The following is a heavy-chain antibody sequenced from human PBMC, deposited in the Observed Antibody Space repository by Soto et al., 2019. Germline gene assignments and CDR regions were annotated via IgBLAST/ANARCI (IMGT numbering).Heavy chain of an antibody. D-gene: IGHD6-13*01. J-gene: IGHJ3*02. V-gene: IGHV1-69*15. CDR1: GGTFSNYA. Sequence: QVQLVQSGAELKKPGYSVMVSCQVSGGTFSNYAISWERQAPGQGLEWMGKIIPIFGTTNYAQNFRGRVTITADEYTTTAYMELSSLRSDDTALYYCARELPPAPGSFREDALDIWGQGTMITVSS. CDR3: ARELPPAPGSFREDALDI. CDR2: IIPIFGTT.